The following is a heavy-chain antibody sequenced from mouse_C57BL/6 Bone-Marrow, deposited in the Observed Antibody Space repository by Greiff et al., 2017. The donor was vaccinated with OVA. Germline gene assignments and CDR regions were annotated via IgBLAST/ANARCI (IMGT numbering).Heavy chain of an antibody. CDR2: IRSGSSTI. Sequence: EVQLMEPGGGLVKPGGSLKLSCAASGFTFSDYGMHWVRQAPEQGLEWVAYIRSGSSTIYYADTVKGRFTISRDNAKNTLVLQMTSLRSEDAAMDYCARRDYDYFDYWGQGTTLTVSS. CDR3: ARRDYDYFDY. J-gene: IGHJ2*01. D-gene: IGHD2-4*01. CDR1: GFTFSDYG. V-gene: IGHV5-17*01.